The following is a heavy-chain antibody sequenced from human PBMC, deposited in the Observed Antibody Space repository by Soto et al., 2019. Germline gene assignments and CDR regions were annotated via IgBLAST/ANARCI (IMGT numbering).Heavy chain of an antibody. CDR1: GFSFSNYG. CDR2: IWKDGSNK. CDR3: VRALATDCSSTSCYPYGMDV. V-gene: IGHV3-33*01. D-gene: IGHD2-2*01. J-gene: IGHJ6*02. Sequence: GGSLRLSCAASGFSFSNYGMYWVRQAPGKGLEWVAVIWKDGSNKYYADSVKGRFTISRDNSKNTLYLQMNSMRAEDTAVYYCVRALATDCSSTSCYPYGMDVWGQGTTVTVSS.